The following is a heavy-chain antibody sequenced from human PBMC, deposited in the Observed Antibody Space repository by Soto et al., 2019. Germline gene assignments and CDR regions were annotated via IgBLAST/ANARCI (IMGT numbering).Heavy chain of an antibody. J-gene: IGHJ4*02. V-gene: IGHV1-3*01. D-gene: IGHD2-21*01. CDR3: ARELPFDY. Sequence: QVRLVQSGAEVKNPGASVKVSCKASGYTFTSYAIHWVRQAPGQGLEWLGRINPGNGNIKYSQNFQGRVTITGDPSATTAYMHLSTLRFEDTAVYYCARELPFDYWGQGTLVTVSS. CDR1: GYTFTSYA. CDR2: INPGNGNI.